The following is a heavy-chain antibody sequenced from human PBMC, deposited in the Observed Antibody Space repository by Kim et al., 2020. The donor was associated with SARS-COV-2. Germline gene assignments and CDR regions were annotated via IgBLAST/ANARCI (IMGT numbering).Heavy chain of an antibody. CDR1: GGSISSSSYY. CDR2: IYYSGST. CDR3: ARRKGDSSGYKIFDY. V-gene: IGHV4-39*01. D-gene: IGHD3-22*01. Sequence: SETLSLTCTVSGGSISSSSYYWGWIRQPPGKGLEWIGSIYYSGSTYYNPSLKSRVTISVDTSKNQFSLKLSSVTAADTAVYYCARRKGDSSGYKIFDYWG. J-gene: IGHJ4*01.